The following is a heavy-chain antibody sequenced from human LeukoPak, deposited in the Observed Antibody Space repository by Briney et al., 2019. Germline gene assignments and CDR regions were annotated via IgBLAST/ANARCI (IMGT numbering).Heavy chain of an antibody. J-gene: IGHJ4*02. CDR3: ARRSTKENGFDF. CDR2: IYYSGTT. CDR1: GGSISSSSYY. Sequence: TSETLSLTCTVSGGSISSSSYYWGWIRQPPGEGLEWIGTIYYSGTTYYNPSLGSRVTISLDTSKNQFSRKLTSVTAADTAVYYCARRSTKENGFDFWGQGTLVTVSS. V-gene: IGHV4-39*01. D-gene: IGHD1-1*01.